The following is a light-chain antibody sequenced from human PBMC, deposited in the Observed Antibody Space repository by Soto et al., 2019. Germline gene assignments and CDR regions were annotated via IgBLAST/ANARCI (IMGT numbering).Light chain of an antibody. CDR2: NDN. CDR3: AAWDGSLNHIL. V-gene: IGLV1-44*01. Sequence: QSVLTQPPSASGTPGQGVAISCSGSSSNMGSNTVNWYQHLPGTAPKLLIYNDNQLPSGVTDRFFGSKSGTSASLAITGLQSEDEADYYCAAWDGSLNHILFGGGTKRTVL. CDR1: SSNMGSNT. J-gene: IGLJ2*01.